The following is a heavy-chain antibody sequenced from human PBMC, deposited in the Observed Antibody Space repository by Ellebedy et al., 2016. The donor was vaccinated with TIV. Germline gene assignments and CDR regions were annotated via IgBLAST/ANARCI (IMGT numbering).Heavy chain of an antibody. J-gene: IGHJ4*02. CDR2: INHSGGT. V-gene: IGHV4-34*01. CDR1: GGSFRGYS. D-gene: IGHD1-14*01. Sequence: SETLSLTCVVDGGSFRGYSWNWIRQPPGKGLEWIGEINHSGGTNYSPSLKSRVTISADTSKNQFSLKLTYVTAADTAVYYCARGAEPRRPHFSRWGQGTLVIVSS. CDR3: ARGAEPRRPHFSR.